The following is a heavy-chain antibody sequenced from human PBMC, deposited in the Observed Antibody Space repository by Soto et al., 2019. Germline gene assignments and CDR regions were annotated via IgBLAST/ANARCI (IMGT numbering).Heavy chain of an antibody. CDR1: GFSLANYP. V-gene: IGHV3-48*02. Sequence: VQLVESGGGLVQPGGSLRLSCVASGFSLANYPMNWVRQTPGKGLEWISYSSPRGDTIYYADSVEGRFTISRDNARNSLSLHMSSLRDEDSALYYCAKGPHTNVGWPYYSESWGQGVPVTVSS. CDR2: SSPRGDTI. D-gene: IGHD6-19*01. CDR3: AKGPHTNVGWPYYSES. J-gene: IGHJ4*02.